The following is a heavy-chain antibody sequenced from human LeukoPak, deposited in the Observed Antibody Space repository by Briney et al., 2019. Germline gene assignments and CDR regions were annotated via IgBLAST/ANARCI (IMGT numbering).Heavy chain of an antibody. J-gene: IGHJ4*02. Sequence: GGSLRLSCAASGFTFSSYVMHWVSQAPGKGLEWVTIISYDGTNKYYADSVKGRFTISRDNSKNTLFLQMNSLRAEDTAVYYCAREGDTAMVTLDYWGQGTLVTVSS. CDR1: GFTFSSYV. CDR2: ISYDGTNK. D-gene: IGHD5-18*01. V-gene: IGHV3-30*04. CDR3: AREGDTAMVTLDY.